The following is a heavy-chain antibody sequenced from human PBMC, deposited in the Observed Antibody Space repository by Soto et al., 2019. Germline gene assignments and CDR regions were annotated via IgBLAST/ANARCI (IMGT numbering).Heavy chain of an antibody. J-gene: IGHJ4*02. CDR2: IKEDGSVR. V-gene: IGHV3-7*01. CDR1: GLSFSESW. CDR3: ARDPAYSSFDH. Sequence: DVQLVESGGGLVQPGGSLRLSCAASGLSFSESWMSWVRQAPGKGLEFVANIKEDGSVRNYVDSVKGRFTISRDNAKNSVYLQMNSLSDEDTAVYYCARDPAYSSFDHWGQGTLVTVSS. D-gene: IGHD6-13*01.